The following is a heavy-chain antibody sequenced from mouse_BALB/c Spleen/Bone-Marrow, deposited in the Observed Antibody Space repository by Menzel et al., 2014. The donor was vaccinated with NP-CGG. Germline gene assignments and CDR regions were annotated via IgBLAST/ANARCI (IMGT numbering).Heavy chain of an antibody. J-gene: IGHJ3*01. D-gene: IGHD2-3*01. CDR2: IYPSDSYT. Sequence: LQQSGAELVRPGASVKLSCKASGYTFTSYWINRVKQRPGQGLEWIGNIYPSDSYTNYNQKFKDKATLTVDKSSSTAYMQLSSPTSEDSAVYYCTRDGSPFAYWGQGTLVTVSA. CDR3: TRDGSPFAY. CDR1: GYTFTSYW. V-gene: IGHV1-69*02.